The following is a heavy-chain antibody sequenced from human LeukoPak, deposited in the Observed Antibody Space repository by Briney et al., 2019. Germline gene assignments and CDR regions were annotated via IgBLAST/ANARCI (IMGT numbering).Heavy chain of an antibody. CDR2: FNPEDGRT. J-gene: IGHJ3*02. CDR3: ARHMGASDAFDI. V-gene: IGHV1-24*01. Sequence: GASVKVSCKVSGYTLTALSVHWVRQTPGEGLEWMGGFNPEDGRTIYAQNFQGRVTMTEDTSTDTAYMELSSLRSEDTAVYYCARHMGASDAFDIWGQGTMVTVSS. CDR1: GYTLTALS.